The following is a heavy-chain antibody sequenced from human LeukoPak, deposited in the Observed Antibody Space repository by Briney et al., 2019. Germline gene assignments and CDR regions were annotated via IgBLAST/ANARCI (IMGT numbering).Heavy chain of an antibody. V-gene: IGHV4-34*01. Sequence: PSETLSLTCAVYGGSFSGYYWNWIRQPPGKGLEWIGEINHSGSTNYNPSLKSRVTISVDTSKNQFSLKLSSVTAADTAVYYCARGDTWADYWGQGTLVTVSS. D-gene: IGHD5-18*01. J-gene: IGHJ4*02. CDR3: ARGDTWADY. CDR1: GGSFSGYY. CDR2: INHSGST.